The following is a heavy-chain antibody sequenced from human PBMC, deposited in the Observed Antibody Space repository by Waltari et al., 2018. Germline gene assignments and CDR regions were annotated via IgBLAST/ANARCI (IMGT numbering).Heavy chain of an antibody. CDR1: GGSFSGYY. CDR3: ARGRTMVRGVLFDY. D-gene: IGHD3-10*01. V-gene: IGHV4-34*01. Sequence: QVQLQQWGAGLLKPSETLSLTCAVYGGSFSGYYWSWIRQPPGKGMEWIGEINHSGSTNYNPSLNSRVTISVDTSKNQFSLKLSSVTAADTAVYYCARGRTMVRGVLFDYWGQGTLVTVSS. CDR2: INHSGST. J-gene: IGHJ4*02.